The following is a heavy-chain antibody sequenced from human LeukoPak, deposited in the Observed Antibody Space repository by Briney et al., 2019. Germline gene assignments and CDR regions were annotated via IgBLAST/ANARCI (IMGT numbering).Heavy chain of an antibody. D-gene: IGHD5-24*01. CDR3: ARSMAPDDFDY. CDR2: MNPNSGNT. V-gene: IGHV1-8*03. Sequence: ASVKVSCKASGYTFTSYDINWVRQATGQGLEWMGWMNPNSGNTGYAQKFQGRVTITRNTSISTAYMELSSLGSEDTAVYYCARSMAPDDFDYWGQGTLVTVSS. CDR1: GYTFTSYD. J-gene: IGHJ4*02.